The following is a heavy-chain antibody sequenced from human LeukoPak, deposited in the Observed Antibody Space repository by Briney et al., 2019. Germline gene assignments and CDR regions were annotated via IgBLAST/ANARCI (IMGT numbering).Heavy chain of an antibody. CDR3: AGEGDSGWPHESDYTTG. CDR1: GGTFSSYA. Sequence: SVKVSCKASGGTFSSYAISWVRHAPTQGLEWMGGIIPIFGTANYAQKFQGRVTITTDESTSTAYMELSSLRSVNTGACYSAGEGDSGWPHESDYTTGWSKASSATVSS. J-gene: IGHJ6*03. V-gene: IGHV1-69*05. CDR2: IIPIFGTA. D-gene: IGHD6-19*01.